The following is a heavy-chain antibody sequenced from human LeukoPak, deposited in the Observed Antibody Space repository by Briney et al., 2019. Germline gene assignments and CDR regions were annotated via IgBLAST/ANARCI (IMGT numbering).Heavy chain of an antibody. D-gene: IGHD3-10*01. CDR1: GFAVSSNS. Sequence: PGGSLRLSCAASGFAVSSNSMSWVRQALGKGLEWVSAIYADDRTYYADSVKGRFTISRDNSRNTLYLQMNSLGGEDTAVYYCARGDYGSDYWGQGTLVTVSS. CDR2: IYADDRT. J-gene: IGHJ4*02. CDR3: ARGDYGSDY. V-gene: IGHV3-53*01.